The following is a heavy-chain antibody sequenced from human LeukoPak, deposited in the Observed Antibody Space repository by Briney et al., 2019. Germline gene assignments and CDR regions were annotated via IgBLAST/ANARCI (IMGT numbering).Heavy chain of an antibody. CDR1: TDSTNTYY. D-gene: IGHD2-15*01. V-gene: IGHV4-59*01. J-gene: IGHJ4*02. Sequence: PSETLSLACSVSTDSTNTYYWSWIRQFPGKGLEWIGHIYHSGSTDYNPSFKSRVTISIDMSKKEFSLKLTSVTVADTAMYYCVRLRWELLAPYFGHWGQGAFVIVSS. CDR2: IYHSGST. CDR3: VRLRWELLAPYFGH.